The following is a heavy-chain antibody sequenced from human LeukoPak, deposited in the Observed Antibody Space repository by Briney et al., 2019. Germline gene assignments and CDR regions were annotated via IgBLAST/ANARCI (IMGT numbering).Heavy chain of an antibody. Sequence: ASVKVSCKASGGTFSSYAISWVRQAPGQGLEWMGGIIPIFGTANYAQKFQGRVTITADESTSTAYMELSSLRSEDTAVYYCAREGVDTSWHYNWFDPWGQGTLVAVSS. J-gene: IGHJ5*02. D-gene: IGHD2-2*01. CDR3: AREGVDTSWHYNWFDP. V-gene: IGHV1-69*13. CDR1: GGTFSSYA. CDR2: IIPIFGTA.